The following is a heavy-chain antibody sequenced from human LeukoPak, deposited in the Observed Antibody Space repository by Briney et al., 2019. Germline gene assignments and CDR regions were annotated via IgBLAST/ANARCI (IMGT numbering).Heavy chain of an antibody. CDR1: GYSLTSYW. V-gene: IGHV5-51*01. D-gene: IGHD1-26*01. J-gene: IGHJ6*02. CDR2: IYPGDSDT. Sequence: GESLKISCKGSGYSLTSYWIGWVRQMPGKGLEWMGIIYPGDSDTRYSPSFQGQVTISADKSISTAYLQWSSLKASDTAMYYCARRLSIVGADYGMDVWGQGTTVTVSS. CDR3: ARRLSIVGADYGMDV.